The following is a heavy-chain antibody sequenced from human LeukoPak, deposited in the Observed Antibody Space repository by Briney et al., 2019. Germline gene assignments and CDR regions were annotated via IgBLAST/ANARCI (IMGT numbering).Heavy chain of an antibody. J-gene: IGHJ5*02. V-gene: IGHV4-30-2*01. CDR3: ARVGSDWNDVRYNWFDP. CDR2: IFQSGST. D-gene: IGHD1-1*01. CDR1: GDSISSGGYS. Sequence: SETLSLTCAVSGDSISSGGYSWSWIRQPPGKGLEWIGYIFQSGSTYYNPSLKSRVTISVDRSKNQFSLKLSSVTAADTAVYYCARVGSDWNDVRYNWFDPWGQGTLVTVSS.